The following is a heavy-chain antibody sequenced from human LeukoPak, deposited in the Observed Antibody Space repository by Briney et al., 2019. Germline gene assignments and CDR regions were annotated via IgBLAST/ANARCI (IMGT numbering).Heavy chain of an antibody. CDR2: VHYDGFP. V-gene: IGHV4-39*01. CDR1: GGSISGSSYY. D-gene: IGHD5-18*01. CDR3: VKSGYDDTVLPIYFDS. Sequence: PSETLSLTCTVSGGSISGSSYYWGWIRQPPGRGLEWLGGVHYDGFPYYNPALKRRVTISLDTSRNQFSLKLNSVTAADTAVYHCVKSGYDDTVLPIYFDSWGQGTPVTVSS. J-gene: IGHJ4*02.